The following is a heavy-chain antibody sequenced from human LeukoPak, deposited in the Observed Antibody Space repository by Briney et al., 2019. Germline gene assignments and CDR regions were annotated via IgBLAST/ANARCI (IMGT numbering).Heavy chain of an antibody. V-gene: IGHV1-8*01. CDR3: TRETSSRYFDY. J-gene: IGHJ4*02. CDR1: GYTHNSYE. Sequence: ASVPVSCKASGYTHNSYEMNWVRQATGQGLEGRGWMNPNSGRTGYAQNFQGRITITRNTSISTAYMELSSLRSEDTAVYYCTRETSSRYFDYWGQGTLVTVSS. CDR2: MNPNSGRT.